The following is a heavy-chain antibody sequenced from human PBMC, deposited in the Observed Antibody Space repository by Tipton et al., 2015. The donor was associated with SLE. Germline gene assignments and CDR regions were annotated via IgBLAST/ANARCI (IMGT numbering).Heavy chain of an antibody. CDR1: GYTFTSYD. V-gene: IGHV1-8*01. CDR3: ARGAPPSGTYSRIDWCDP. Sequence: GAEVKKPGASVKVSCKASGYTFTSYDINWVRQATGQGLEWMGWMNPNSGNRGYAQKFQGRVTMTRNTPISTAYMELSSLRSEDTAVYYCARGAPPSGTYSRIDWCDPWSQGTLVTVSS. D-gene: IGHD1-26*01. CDR2: MNPNSGNR. J-gene: IGHJ5*02.